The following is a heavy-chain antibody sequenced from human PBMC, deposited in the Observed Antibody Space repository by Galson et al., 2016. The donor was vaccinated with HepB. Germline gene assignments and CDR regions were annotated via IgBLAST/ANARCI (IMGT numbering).Heavy chain of an antibody. CDR2: ISSSSTYI. CDR3: VRDKMDWNTPCFEY. D-gene: IGHD3/OR15-3a*01. Sequence: SLRLSCAASGFTLRAFGMSWVRQAPGKGLEWVSSISSSSTYIYYADSVKGRFTISRDNAKTSLYLQMNSLRAEDTALYFCVRDKMDWNTPCFEYWGQGVLVTVSS. CDR1: GFTLRAFG. V-gene: IGHV3-21*01. J-gene: IGHJ4*02.